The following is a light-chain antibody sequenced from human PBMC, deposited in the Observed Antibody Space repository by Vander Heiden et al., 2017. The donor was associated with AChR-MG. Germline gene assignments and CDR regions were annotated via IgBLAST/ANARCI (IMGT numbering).Light chain of an antibody. J-gene: IGKJ5*01. CDR1: QDSSHF. V-gene: IGKV1-33*01. CDR2: DSS. CDR3: QQYDNLPIT. Sequence: DIQMTQSPPSLSASVGDRVTITCQASQDSSHFLNWYHQKPGKAPNLLIYDSSNLETGVPSRFSGSGSGTHFSLTISSLQPEDVATYYCQQYDNLPITFGQGTRLEI.